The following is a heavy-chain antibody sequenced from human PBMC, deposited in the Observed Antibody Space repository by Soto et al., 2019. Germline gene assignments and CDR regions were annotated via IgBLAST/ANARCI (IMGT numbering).Heavy chain of an antibody. J-gene: IGHJ6*02. D-gene: IGHD2-21*01. V-gene: IGHV1-18*04. CDR2: ISAYNGNT. CDR1: GYTFTSYG. CDR3: ARDIPRRSLHYGMDV. Sequence: SVKVSCKASGYTFTSYGISWVRQAPGQGLEWMGWISAYNGNTNYAQKLQGRVTMTTDTSTSTAYMELRSLRSDDTAVYYCARDIPRRSLHYGMDVWGQGTTVTVSS.